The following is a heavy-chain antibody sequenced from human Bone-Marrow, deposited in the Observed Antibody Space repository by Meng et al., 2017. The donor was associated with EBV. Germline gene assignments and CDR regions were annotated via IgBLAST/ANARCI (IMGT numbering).Heavy chain of an antibody. Sequence: HVQLHEPGPGLVKPSETLSLTCTVSGGSVSSGSYYWSWIRQPPGKGLEWIGYIYSSGSTNYNPSLKSRVTISVDTSKNQFSLKLSSVTAADTAVYYCARVALAVAGYFDYWGQGTLVTVSS. CDR3: ARVALAVAGYFDY. CDR2: IYSSGST. V-gene: IGHV4-61*01. D-gene: IGHD6-19*01. J-gene: IGHJ4*02. CDR1: GGSVSSGSYY.